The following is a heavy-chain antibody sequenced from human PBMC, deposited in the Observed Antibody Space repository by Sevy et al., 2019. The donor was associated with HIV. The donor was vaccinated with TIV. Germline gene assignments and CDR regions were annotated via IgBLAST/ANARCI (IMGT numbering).Heavy chain of an antibody. J-gene: IGHJ4*02. D-gene: IGHD1-7*01. V-gene: IGHV3-53*01. CDR3: VRDLVTWELQDDY. Sequence: GSLRLSCEVSGFSVSSNYMNWVRQAPERGPEWVSVIYGSGTTLYADSVRGRFTISRDNSKNTLYLQMNSLRAGDTAVYYCVRDLVTWELQDDYWGQGTLVTVSS. CDR2: IYGSGTT. CDR1: GFSVSSNY.